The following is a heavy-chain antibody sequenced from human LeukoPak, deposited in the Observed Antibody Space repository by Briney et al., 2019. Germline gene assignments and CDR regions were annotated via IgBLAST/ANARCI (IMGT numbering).Heavy chain of an antibody. D-gene: IGHD3-22*01. CDR2: IYMSGST. J-gene: IGHJ3*02. V-gene: IGHV4-4*07. CDR1: GGSISSYC. Sequence: SETLSLTCTVSGGSISSYCWSWIRQPAGKGLEWIGCIYMSGSTNYNPSLKSRVTMSVDTSKNQLSLRLSSVTAADTAVYYCARDVRYYDSSGYYSDAFDIWGQGTMVTVSS. CDR3: ARDVRYYDSSGYYSDAFDI.